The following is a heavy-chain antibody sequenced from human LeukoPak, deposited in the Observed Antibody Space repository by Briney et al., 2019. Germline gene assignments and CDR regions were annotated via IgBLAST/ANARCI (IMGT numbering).Heavy chain of an antibody. D-gene: IGHD5-18*01. CDR2: INWNGGST. V-gene: IGHV3-20*04. CDR3: ARDWGTAMVTGLFDY. J-gene: IGHJ4*02. Sequence: PGGSLRLSCAASGFTFEDYGMSWVRQAPGKGLEWGSGINWNGGSTGYADSVKGRFTISRDNAKNSLYLQMNSLSAEDTALYYCARDWGTAMVTGLFDYWGQGTLVTVSS. CDR1: GFTFEDYG.